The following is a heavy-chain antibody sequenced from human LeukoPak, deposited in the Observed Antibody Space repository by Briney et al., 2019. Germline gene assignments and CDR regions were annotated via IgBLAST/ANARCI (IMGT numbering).Heavy chain of an antibody. J-gene: IGHJ4*02. CDR1: GSSFINYW. Sequence: PGASLQISCRASGSSFINYWIGWVRQLPGKGLEWMGIIYPGDSDTKHSPSFQGQVFISVDKSGNTAYLEWYSLKASDTAYYFCARHFIGASVGSLPWGPKRVNLPSSPTPPDYWGQGTLVTVSS. CDR2: IYPGDSDT. D-gene: IGHD3-16*01. CDR3: ARHFIGASVGSLPWGPKRVNLPSSPTPPDY. V-gene: IGHV5-51*01.